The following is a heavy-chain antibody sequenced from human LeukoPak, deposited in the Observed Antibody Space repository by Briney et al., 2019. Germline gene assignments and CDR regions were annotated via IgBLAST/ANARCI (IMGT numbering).Heavy chain of an antibody. CDR2: IKQDGSEK. J-gene: IGHJ3*02. CDR1: GFTFSTYS. V-gene: IGHV3-7*01. Sequence: GGSLRLSCAASGFTFSTYSMNWVRQAPGKGLEWVANIKQDGSEKYYVDSVKGRFTISRDNAKNSLYLQMNSLRAEDTAVYYCARESPPGAFDIWGQGTMVTVSS. CDR3: ARESPPGAFDI.